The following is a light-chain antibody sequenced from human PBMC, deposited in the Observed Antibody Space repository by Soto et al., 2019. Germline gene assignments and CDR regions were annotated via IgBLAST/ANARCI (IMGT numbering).Light chain of an antibody. Sequence: IVMTQSPGTLSVSPGERATLSCRASQNIGNKVGWYQQKPGQAPRLLIYGASTRATGIPVRFSGSGSGTEFTLTITSLQSEDFAVYFCQQRSNWPPVLTFGGGTKVDI. J-gene: IGKJ4*01. CDR2: GAS. CDR3: QQRSNWPPVLT. V-gene: IGKV3-15*01. CDR1: QNIGNK.